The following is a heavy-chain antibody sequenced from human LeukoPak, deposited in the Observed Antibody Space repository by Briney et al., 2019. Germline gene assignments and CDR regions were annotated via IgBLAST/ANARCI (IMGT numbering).Heavy chain of an antibody. V-gene: IGHV3-7*01. D-gene: IGHD3-3*01. CDR1: GFTFSSYW. Sequence: GGSLRLSCAASGFTFSSYWMSWVRQAPGKGMEWVANIKQDGREKYYVDSVKGRFTISRDNAKNSLYLQMNRLRAEDTAVYYCARERRGYYDFWSGYSNWFDPWGQGTLVTVSS. CDR3: ARERRGYYDFWSGYSNWFDP. J-gene: IGHJ5*02. CDR2: IKQDGREK.